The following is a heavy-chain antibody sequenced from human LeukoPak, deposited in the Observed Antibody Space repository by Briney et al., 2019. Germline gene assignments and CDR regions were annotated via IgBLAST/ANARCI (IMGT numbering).Heavy chain of an antibody. CDR3: AKGSDCSASCCGPDY. CDR2: ISAGGST. J-gene: IGHJ4*02. Sequence: QPGGSLRLSCAASGFTFSRSAMNWVRQAPGKGLEWVSGISAGGSTEYADSVEGRFTISRDNSKNTLFLQMNSLRAEDTAVYFCAKGSDCSASCCGPDYWGQGTLVTVSS. D-gene: IGHD2-15*01. V-gene: IGHV3-23*01. CDR1: GFTFSRSA.